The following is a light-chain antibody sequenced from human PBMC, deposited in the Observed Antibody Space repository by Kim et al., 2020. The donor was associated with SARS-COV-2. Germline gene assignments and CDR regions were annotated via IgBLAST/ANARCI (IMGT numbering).Light chain of an antibody. CDR1: SSDISTYNF. V-gene: IGLV2-14*03. Sequence: GQSITISCTGTSSDISTYNFVSWYQQHPGKAPKLMIYDVSKRPSGISSRFSGSKSGNTASLTISGLQAEDEADYYCSSYTRSSSFGFGGGTKLTVL. CDR3: SSYTRSSSFG. J-gene: IGLJ3*02. CDR2: DVS.